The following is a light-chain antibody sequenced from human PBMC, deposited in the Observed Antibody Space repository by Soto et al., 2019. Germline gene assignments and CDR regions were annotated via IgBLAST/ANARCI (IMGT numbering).Light chain of an antibody. CDR3: AAWDSSLSIWM. CDR2: ENN. V-gene: IGLV1-51*02. J-gene: IGLJ3*02. Sequence: QSALTQPPSVSAAPGQMVTISCSGGSSNFGNNFVSWYQHLPRTAPKLLIYENNKRPSGIPDRFSGSKSGTSATLGITGLQTGDEADYYCAAWDSSLSIWMFGGGTQLTVL. CDR1: SSNFGNNF.